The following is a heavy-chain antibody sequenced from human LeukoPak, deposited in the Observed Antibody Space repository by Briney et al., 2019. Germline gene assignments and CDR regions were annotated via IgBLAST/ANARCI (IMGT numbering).Heavy chain of an antibody. Sequence: GGSLRLSCAASGFTFSSYWMSWVRQAPGKGLEWVANIKQDGSEENFVDSVKGRFTISRDNAKKSLYLQMNSLRAEGTAVYYCARGSSAGASLRHDYWGQGALVTVSS. CDR2: IKQDGSEE. CDR3: ARGSSAGASLRHDY. D-gene: IGHD1-26*01. J-gene: IGHJ4*02. CDR1: GFTFSSYW. V-gene: IGHV3-7*01.